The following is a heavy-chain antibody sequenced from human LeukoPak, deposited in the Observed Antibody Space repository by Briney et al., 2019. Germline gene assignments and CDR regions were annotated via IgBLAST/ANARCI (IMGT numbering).Heavy chain of an antibody. V-gene: IGHV3-43*02. CDR3: VKDRERGGNGPIRH. CDR1: GFSFSNYA. CDR2: ITWDDGST. D-gene: IGHD4-23*01. J-gene: IGHJ1*01. Sequence: GGSLRLSCVASGFSFSNYALTWVRQAPGKGPEWVSHITWDDGSTYYADSVKGRFTISRDNSKNSLYLQMNSLRTEDTALYYCVKDRERGGNGPIRHWGQGTLVTVSS.